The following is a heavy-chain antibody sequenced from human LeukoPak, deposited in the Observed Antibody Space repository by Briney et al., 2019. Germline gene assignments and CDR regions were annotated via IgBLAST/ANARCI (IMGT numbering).Heavy chain of an antibody. CDR1: VYTFTSYY. CDR2: INPSGGST. J-gene: IGHJ4*02. D-gene: IGHD5-24*01. V-gene: IGHV1-46*01. Sequence: GASVKSPSHTSVYTFTSYYMQWVRQAPGQGLEWMGIINPSGGSTSYAPKFQGRVTMTRDTSTSTVYMDLSSLRSEDTAVYYCARDWAEWMATFDYWGQGTLVTVSP. CDR3: ARDWAEWMATFDY.